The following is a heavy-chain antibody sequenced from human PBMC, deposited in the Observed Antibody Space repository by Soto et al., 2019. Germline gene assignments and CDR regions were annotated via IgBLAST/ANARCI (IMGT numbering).Heavy chain of an antibody. V-gene: IGHV3-30-3*01. Sequence: PGGALRVSCAASGFTVSRYAMHWVRQAPGEGLEWVAVISRDGSSKYYGDSVKGRFTVSRDNSNNTLYLSMTSLRPHYTAVFYCARSRNGAVPDSINFWGQGTLVTVSS. CDR1: GFTVSRYA. J-gene: IGHJ4*02. CDR3: ARSRNGAVPDSINF. CDR2: ISRDGSSK. D-gene: IGHD2-8*01.